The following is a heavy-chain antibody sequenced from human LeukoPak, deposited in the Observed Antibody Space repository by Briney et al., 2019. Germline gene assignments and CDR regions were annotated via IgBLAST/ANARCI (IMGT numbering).Heavy chain of an antibody. D-gene: IGHD3-3*01. Sequence: ASVKVSCKVSGYTLTELSMHWVRQAPGKGREWMGGFDPEDGETIYAQKFQGRVTMTEDTSTDTAYMELSSLRSEDTAVYYCATSAAFWSGYLNWGQGTLVTVSS. CDR3: ATSAAFWSGYLN. J-gene: IGHJ4*02. V-gene: IGHV1-24*01. CDR2: FDPEDGET. CDR1: GYTLTELS.